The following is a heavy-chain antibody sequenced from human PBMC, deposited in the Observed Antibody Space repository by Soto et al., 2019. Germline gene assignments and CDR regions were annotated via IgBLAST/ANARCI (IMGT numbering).Heavy chain of an antibody. CDR3: AREAAAAGDAFDI. J-gene: IGHJ3*02. CDR2: ISYDGSNK. Sequence: GGSLRLSCAASGFTFSSYAMHWVRPAPGKGLEWVAVISYDGSNKYYADSVKGRFTISRDNSKNTLYLQMNSLRAEDTAVYYCAREAAAAGDAFDIWGQGTMVTVSS. D-gene: IGHD6-13*01. CDR1: GFTFSSYA. V-gene: IGHV3-30-3*01.